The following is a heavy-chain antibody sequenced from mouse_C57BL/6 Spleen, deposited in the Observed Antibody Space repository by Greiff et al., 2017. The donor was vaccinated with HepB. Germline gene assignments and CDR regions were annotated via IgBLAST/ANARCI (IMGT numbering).Heavy chain of an antibody. V-gene: IGHV1-82*01. CDR3: ARRLGSSYDFDY. CDR2: IYPGDGDT. D-gene: IGHD1-1*01. J-gene: IGHJ2*01. CDR1: GYAFSSSW. Sequence: QVQLKQSGPELVKPGASVKISCKASGYAFSSSWMNWVKQRPGKGLEWIGRIYPGDGDTNYNGKFKGTATLTADKSSSTAYMQLSSLTSEDSAVYFCARRLGSSYDFDYWGQGTTLTVSS.